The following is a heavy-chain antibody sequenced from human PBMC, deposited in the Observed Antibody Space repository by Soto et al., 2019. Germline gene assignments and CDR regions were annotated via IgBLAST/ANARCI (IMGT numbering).Heavy chain of an antibody. D-gene: IGHD3-16*01. CDR1: GFTFSDHY. CDR3: TVWGWGNDFGAA. Sequence: EVQLVESGGGLVQPGGSLRLSCAASGFTFSDHYMDWVRQAPGKGMEWVGRSKTKADSYTTEYAASVKGRFTISRGGTKPSLFVQMTCMKTEETAGFYCTVWGWGNDFGAAWGQGILVIVFS. V-gene: IGHV3-72*01. CDR2: SKTKADSYTT. J-gene: IGHJ4*02.